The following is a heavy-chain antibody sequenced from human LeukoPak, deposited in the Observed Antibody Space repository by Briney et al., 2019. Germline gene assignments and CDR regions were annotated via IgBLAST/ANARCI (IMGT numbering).Heavy chain of an antibody. CDR3: AKFGGMWDCSSTSCYVGY. J-gene: IGHJ4*02. Sequence: GGSLRLSCAASGFTFSSYAMSWVRQAPGKGLEWVSAISGSGGSTYYADSVKGRFTISRDNSKNTLYLQMNSLRAEDTAVYYCAKFGGMWDCSSTSCYVGYWGQGTLVTVSS. CDR1: GFTFSSYA. D-gene: IGHD2-2*01. V-gene: IGHV3-23*01. CDR2: ISGSGGST.